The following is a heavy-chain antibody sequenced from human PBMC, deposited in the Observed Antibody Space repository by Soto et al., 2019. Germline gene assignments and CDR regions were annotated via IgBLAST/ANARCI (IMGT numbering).Heavy chain of an antibody. CDR1: GGTFSSYG. CDR3: ARPITMKLGADLGYYGKDF. J-gene: IGHJ6*02. V-gene: IGHV1-69*13. CDR2: IIPIFGIA. D-gene: IGHD3-22*01. Sequence: SVKVSCKASGGTFSSYGISWVRQAPGQGLEWMGRIIPIFGIANYAQKFQGRVTITADESTSTGYRELSSRRSEETAVYYCARPITMKLGADLGYYGKDFWGQGTTVTVPS.